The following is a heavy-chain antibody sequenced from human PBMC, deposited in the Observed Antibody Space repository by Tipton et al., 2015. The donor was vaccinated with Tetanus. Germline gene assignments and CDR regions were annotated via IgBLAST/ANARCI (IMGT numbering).Heavy chain of an antibody. V-gene: IGHV1-69*01. CDR1: GGTFSSYA. CDR3: ARVPYYYERGPFDY. J-gene: IGHJ4*02. CDR2: IIPVFGTA. Sequence: QLVQSGAEVKEPGSSVKVSCKASGGTFSSYAISWVRQAPGQGLEWMGGIIPVFGTANYAQKFQGRVTITADESTSTAYMELSSLRSEDTAVYYCARVPYYYERGPFDYWGQGTLVTVSS. D-gene: IGHD3-10*02.